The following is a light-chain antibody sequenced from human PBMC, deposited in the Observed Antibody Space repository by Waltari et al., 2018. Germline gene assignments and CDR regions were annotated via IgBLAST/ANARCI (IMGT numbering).Light chain of an antibody. CDR1: SFRRYY. Sequence: SSEVTQDPHVSVALGQTVTITCRGDSFRRYYASWYRQRPGQAPVLVLYGQERPSGIPDRFSGSPSGDTAYLTITGAQAGDEGDYYCLSRDTPSTRVFGGGTRLTV. CDR2: GQE. J-gene: IGLJ3*02. V-gene: IGLV3-19*01. CDR3: LSRDTPSTRV.